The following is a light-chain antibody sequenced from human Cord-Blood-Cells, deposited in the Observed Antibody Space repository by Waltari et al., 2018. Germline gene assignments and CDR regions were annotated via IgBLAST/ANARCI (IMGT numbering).Light chain of an antibody. Sequence: QSALTQPPSASGSPGQSVTISCTGTSSDVGGYNYVSWYQQHPGKAPKLMIYEVSKRPAGVPDRFAGSEAGNTASLTVSGLQAEDEAEYYGSAYAGSTDVVVGGGTKLTVL. J-gene: IGLJ2*01. CDR1: SSDVGGYNY. CDR2: EVS. CDR3: SAYAGSTDVV. V-gene: IGLV2-8*01.